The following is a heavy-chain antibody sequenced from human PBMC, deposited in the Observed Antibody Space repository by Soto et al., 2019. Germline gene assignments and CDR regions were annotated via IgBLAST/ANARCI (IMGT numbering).Heavy chain of an antibody. CDR1: GFTVSSNY. CDR2: IYSGGST. Sequence: GGSLRLSCAASGFTVSSNYMNWVRQAPGKGLEWVSVIYSGGSTFYADSVKGRFTISRDNSKNTLYLQMNSLRAEDTAVYYCARERPQLVPYFDSWGQGTLVTVSS. CDR3: ARERPQLVPYFDS. V-gene: IGHV3-53*01. J-gene: IGHJ4*02. D-gene: IGHD6-13*01.